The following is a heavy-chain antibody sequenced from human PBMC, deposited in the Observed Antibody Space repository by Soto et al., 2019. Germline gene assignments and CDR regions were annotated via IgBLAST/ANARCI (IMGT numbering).Heavy chain of an antibody. J-gene: IGHJ5*02. CDR1: GGSISSSSYY. CDR3: ARHDYGSGSYSWFDP. Sequence: QLQLQESGPGLVKPSETLSLTCTVSGGSISSSSYYWGWIRQPPGKGLEWIGSIYYSGNTYYKPSLTSLKSRVTISVDTSKNQFSLKVSSVTAADTAVYYCARHDYGSGSYSWFDPWGQGTLVTVSS. D-gene: IGHD3-10*01. V-gene: IGHV4-39*01. CDR2: IYYSGNT.